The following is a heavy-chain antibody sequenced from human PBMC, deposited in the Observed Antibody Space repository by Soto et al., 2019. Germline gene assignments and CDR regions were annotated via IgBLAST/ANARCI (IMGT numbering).Heavy chain of an antibody. CDR2: IYYSGST. J-gene: IGHJ4*02. CDR3: ARAKYSSSSLFDY. Sequence: LSLTCTVSGGSVSSGSYYWSWIRQPPGKGLEWIGYIYYSGSTNYNPSLKSRVTISVDTSKNQFSLKLSSVTAADTAVYYCARAKYSSSSLFDYWGQGTLVTVSS. V-gene: IGHV4-61*01. D-gene: IGHD6-6*01. CDR1: GGSVSSGSYY.